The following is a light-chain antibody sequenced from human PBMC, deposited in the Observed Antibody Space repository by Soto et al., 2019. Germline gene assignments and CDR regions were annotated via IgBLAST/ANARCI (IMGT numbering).Light chain of an antibody. CDR3: QKYNNWPRT. V-gene: IGKV3D-15*01. J-gene: IGKJ1*01. CDR2: GAS. CDR1: QSVSSN. Sequence: EIVMTQSPATLSVSPGERATLSCRASQSVSSNLAWYQQNFGQAPRLLIYGASTRATGIPARFSGSGSGTEFTLTFSSLQSEDFAVYYCQKYNNWPRTFGQGTKVDIK.